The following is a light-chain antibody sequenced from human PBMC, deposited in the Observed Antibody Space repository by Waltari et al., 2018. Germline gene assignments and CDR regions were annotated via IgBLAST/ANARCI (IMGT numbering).Light chain of an antibody. V-gene: IGKV3-15*01. Sequence: EILMTQSPASLSVSPGERATLSCRASQSLNTNLAWYQQKPGQAPRLLVYGASTRATGFPARFSGSGSGTEFTLTISSLQSEDAGVYYCQQYNNWPTSYTFGQGTKLEIK. J-gene: IGKJ2*01. CDR3: QQYNNWPTSYT. CDR2: GAS. CDR1: QSLNTN.